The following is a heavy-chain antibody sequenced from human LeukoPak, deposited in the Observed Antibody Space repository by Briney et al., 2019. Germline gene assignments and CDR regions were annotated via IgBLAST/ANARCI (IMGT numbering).Heavy chain of an antibody. J-gene: IGHJ6*03. D-gene: IGHD4-11*01. CDR1: GFTFSRYE. CDR3: ARALSNYVDYYYYYYMDV. V-gene: IGHV3-48*03. Sequence: PGGSLRLSCAAFGFTFSRYEMKWVRQAPGRGLEWVSHISSSDSRIYYADSVRGRFTISRDNAKNSLYLQMNSLRVEDTALYYCARALSNYVDYYYYYYMDVWGKGTTVTVSS. CDR2: ISSSDSRI.